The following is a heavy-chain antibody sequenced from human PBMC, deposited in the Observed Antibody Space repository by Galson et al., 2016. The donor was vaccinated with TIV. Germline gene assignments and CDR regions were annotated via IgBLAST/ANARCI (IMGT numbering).Heavy chain of an antibody. CDR2: VAHEGSAK. CDR3: ARERVESRDYAAHLGS. D-gene: IGHD4-17*01. V-gene: IGHV3-30*03. Sequence: SLRLSCAASGFTFPNYGMHWVRQAPGKGLEWVAVVAHEGSAKFYADSVKGRFTISRDNSKNILYLQMNSLRPEDTAIYYCARERVESRDYAAHLGSWGQGTLVTVSS. CDR1: GFTFPNYG. J-gene: IGHJ4*02.